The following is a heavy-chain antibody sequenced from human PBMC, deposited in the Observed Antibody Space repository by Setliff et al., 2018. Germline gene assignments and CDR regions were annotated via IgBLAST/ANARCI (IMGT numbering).Heavy chain of an antibody. CDR2: SNHSGNT. Sequence: SETLSLTCSVYGESFSNNYWSWIRQPPGKGLEWIGESNHSGNTTNHPSLKGRVIISVDASKNRLSLQLNSVTPADTAVYYCARDRSAYNYGLDVWGQGTTVTVSS. CDR1: GESFSNNY. J-gene: IGHJ6*02. CDR3: ARDRSAYNYGLDV. V-gene: IGHV4-34*01.